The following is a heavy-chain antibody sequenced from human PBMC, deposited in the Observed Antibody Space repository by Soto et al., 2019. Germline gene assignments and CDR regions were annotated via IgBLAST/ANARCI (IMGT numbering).Heavy chain of an antibody. Sequence: EVQLVESGGGLVRPGGSLRLSCVISGVTCSSYAMTWVRQAPGKGLAWVSTLNGRATEKYHADSVRGRFTISRDNSKSTLYLQMNSLRAEDSAIYYCAKGYSDSSWSHLDFWGQGTLVTVSS. CDR3: AKGYSDSSWSHLDF. V-gene: IGHV3-23*04. J-gene: IGHJ4*02. D-gene: IGHD6-13*01. CDR1: GVTCSSYA. CDR2: LNGRATEK.